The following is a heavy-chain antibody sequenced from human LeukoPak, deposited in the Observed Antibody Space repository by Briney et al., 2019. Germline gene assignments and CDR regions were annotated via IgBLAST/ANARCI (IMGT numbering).Heavy chain of an antibody. CDR1: GYSISSGCY. J-gene: IGHJ2*01. Sequence: SETLSLTCTVSGYSISSGCYWGWIRQPPGKGLEWIGSIYHSGNTYYNPSLQSRVTMSVDTSKNQLSLKLSFVTAADTAVYYCARGLVVPAARMNWYFDLWGRGTLVTVSS. V-gene: IGHV4-38-2*02. CDR2: IYHSGNT. CDR3: ARGLVVPAARMNWYFDL. D-gene: IGHD2-2*01.